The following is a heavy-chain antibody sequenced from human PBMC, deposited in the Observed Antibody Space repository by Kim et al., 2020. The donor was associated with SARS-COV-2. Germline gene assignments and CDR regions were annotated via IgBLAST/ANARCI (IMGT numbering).Heavy chain of an antibody. J-gene: IGHJ6*02. D-gene: IGHD3-10*01. CDR2: IYYSGST. V-gene: IGHV4-31*03. Sequence: SETLSLTCTVSGGSISSGGYYWSWIRQHPGKGLEWIGYIYYSGSTYYNPSLKSRVTISVDTSKNQFSLKLSSVTAADTAVYYCAREMYYYGSGSYYVDVWGQGTTVTVSS. CDR3: AREMYYYGSGSYYVDV. CDR1: GGSISSGGYY.